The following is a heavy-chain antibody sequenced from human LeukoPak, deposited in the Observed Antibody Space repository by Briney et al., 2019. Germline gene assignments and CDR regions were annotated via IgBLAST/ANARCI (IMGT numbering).Heavy chain of an antibody. V-gene: IGHV3-13*01. J-gene: IGHJ4*02. CDR2: IGTAGDT. Sequence: GGSLRLSCAASGFTFSNFGIHWVRQATGKGLEWVTAIGTAGDTYYADSVKGRFTVSRDNSKNTLYLQMNSLRAEDTAVYYCAKEDSSGWYWDDSYWGQGTLVTVSS. CDR3: AKEDSSGWYWDDSY. D-gene: IGHD6-19*01. CDR1: GFTFSNFG.